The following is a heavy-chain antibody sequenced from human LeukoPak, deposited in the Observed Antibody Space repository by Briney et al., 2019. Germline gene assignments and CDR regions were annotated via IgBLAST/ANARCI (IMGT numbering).Heavy chain of an antibody. D-gene: IGHD2-21*02. Sequence: SETLSLTRTVSGGSISSSSYYWGWIRQPPGKGLEWIGSIYYSGSTYYNPSLKSRVTISVDTSKNQFSLKLSSVTAADTAVYYCAGGTAIRGYYYYMDVWGKGTTVTVSS. CDR3: AGGTAIRGYYYYMDV. V-gene: IGHV4-39*07. J-gene: IGHJ6*03. CDR2: IYYSGST. CDR1: GGSISSSSYY.